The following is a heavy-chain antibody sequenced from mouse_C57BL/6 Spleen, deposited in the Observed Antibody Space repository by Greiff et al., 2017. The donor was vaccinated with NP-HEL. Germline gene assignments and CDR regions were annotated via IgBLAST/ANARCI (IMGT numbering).Heavy chain of an antibody. Sequence: QVQLQQPGAELVRPGSSVKLSCKASGYTFTSYWMDWVKQRPGQGLEWIGNIYPSDSETHYNQKFKDKATLTVDKSSSTAYMQLSSLTSEDSAVDYCAREVTTGFDYWGQGTTLTVSS. CDR1: GYTFTSYW. CDR3: AREVTTGFDY. V-gene: IGHV1-61*01. CDR2: IYPSDSET. D-gene: IGHD2-2*01. J-gene: IGHJ2*01.